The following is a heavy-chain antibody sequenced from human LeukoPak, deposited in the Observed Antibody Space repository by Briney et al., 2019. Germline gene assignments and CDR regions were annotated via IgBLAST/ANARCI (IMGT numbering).Heavy chain of an antibody. CDR3: VKGSKTSRPYYFDY. V-gene: IGHV3-23*01. CDR2: ITGSGDDT. Sequence: GGSLRLSCAASGFTFSDYYMSWIHQAPGKGLEWVSAITGSGDDTFHADSVKGRFTISRDNSRNTLYLQMNSLRAEDTAVYNCVKGSKTSRPYYFDYWGQGALVTVSS. CDR1: GFTFSDYY. J-gene: IGHJ4*02.